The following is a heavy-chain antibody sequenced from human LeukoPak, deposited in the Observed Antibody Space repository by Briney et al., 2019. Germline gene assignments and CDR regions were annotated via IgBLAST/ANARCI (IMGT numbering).Heavy chain of an antibody. CDR1: GGSFSGYY. CDR2: INHSGST. CDR3: ARGVRDSSGYPDY. D-gene: IGHD3-22*01. J-gene: IGHJ4*02. Sequence: SETLSLTCAVYGGSFSGYYWSWIRQPPGKGLEWIGEINHSGSTNYNPSLKSRVTISVDTSKNQFSLKLSSVTAADTAVYYCARGVRDSSGYPDYWGQGTLVTVSS. V-gene: IGHV4-34*01.